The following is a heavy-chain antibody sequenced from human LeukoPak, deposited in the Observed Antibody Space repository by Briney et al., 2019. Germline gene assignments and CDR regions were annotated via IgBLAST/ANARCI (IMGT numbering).Heavy chain of an antibody. CDR3: AKDVDCSGGSCDPY. CDR1: GFTFSSYG. D-gene: IGHD2-15*01. V-gene: IGHV3-33*06. CDR2: IWYDGSNE. J-gene: IGHJ4*02. Sequence: PGGSLRLSCAASGFTFSSYGMHWVRQAPGKGLEWVAVIWYDGSNEYYADSVKGRFTISRDNSKNTLYLQMNSLRAEDTAVYYCAKDVDCSGGSCDPYWGQGTLVTVSS.